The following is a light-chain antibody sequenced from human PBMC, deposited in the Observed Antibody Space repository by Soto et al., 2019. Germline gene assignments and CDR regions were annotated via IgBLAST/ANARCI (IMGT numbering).Light chain of an antibody. CDR2: DAS. Sequence: EIVLTQSPATLSLSPGERATLSCRASQNVGNYLAWYQQKPGQAPRLLIYDASNRATGIPARFSGSGSGTDFTLTISSLEPEDSAVYYCQQRHMWPITFGQGTRLEIK. J-gene: IGKJ5*01. CDR1: QNVGNY. CDR3: QQRHMWPIT. V-gene: IGKV3-11*01.